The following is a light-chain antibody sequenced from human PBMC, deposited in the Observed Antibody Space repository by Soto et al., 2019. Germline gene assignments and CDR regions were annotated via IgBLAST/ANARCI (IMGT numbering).Light chain of an antibody. J-gene: IGKJ4*01. CDR2: GAS. Sequence: EIVMTKSPATLSVSPGERATLSCRASQSVSSNFDWYQQKPGQAPRLLIYGASTRATGIPARFSGGGSGTEFTLTISSLQSEDCAVYYCQQYNNWPPLTFGGGTKVEIK. CDR1: QSVSSN. CDR3: QQYNNWPPLT. V-gene: IGKV3-15*01.